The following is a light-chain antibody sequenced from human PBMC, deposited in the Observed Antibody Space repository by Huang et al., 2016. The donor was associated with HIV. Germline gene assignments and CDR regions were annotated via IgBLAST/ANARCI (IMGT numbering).Light chain of an antibody. Sequence: VMTQSPATLSVSPGERATLACRASESILRNLAWDQQRPGQPPRLLIYGASVRLLGMPDRFRGSGSGTEFSLTISSLQSEDFAVYYCQQYNKWPPYTYGQGTKLEIK. J-gene: IGKJ2*01. CDR1: ESILRN. V-gene: IGKV3-15*01. CDR3: QQYNKWPPYT. CDR2: GAS.